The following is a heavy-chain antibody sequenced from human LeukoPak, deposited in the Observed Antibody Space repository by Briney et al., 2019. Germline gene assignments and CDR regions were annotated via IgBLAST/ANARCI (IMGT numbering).Heavy chain of an antibody. D-gene: IGHD5-12*01. CDR1: GESFSGYY. CDR3: ASIGVDIVATIGYYYYYMDV. V-gene: IGHV4-34*01. CDR2: ISHTGSA. J-gene: IGHJ6*03. Sequence: SETLSLTCAVYGESFSGYYWSWIRQPPGKGLEWIGEISHTGSANYNPSLKSRVTISVDTSKNQFSLKLSSVTAADTAVYYCASIGVDIVATIGYYYYYMDVWGKGTTVTVSS.